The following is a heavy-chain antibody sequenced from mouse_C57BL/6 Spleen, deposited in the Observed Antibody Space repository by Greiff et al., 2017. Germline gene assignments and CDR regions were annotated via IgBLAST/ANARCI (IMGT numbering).Heavy chain of an antibody. Sequence: EVQLQESGPGLVKPSQSLSLTCSVTGYSITSGYYWNWIRQFPGNKLEWMGYISYDGSNNYNPSLKNRISITRDTSKNQFFLKLNSVTTEDTATYYCARDLETAYYDYAWFAYWGQGTLVTVSA. CDR1: GYSITSGYY. CDR2: ISYDGSN. D-gene: IGHD2-4*01. J-gene: IGHJ3*01. CDR3: ARDLETAYYDYAWFAY. V-gene: IGHV3-6*01.